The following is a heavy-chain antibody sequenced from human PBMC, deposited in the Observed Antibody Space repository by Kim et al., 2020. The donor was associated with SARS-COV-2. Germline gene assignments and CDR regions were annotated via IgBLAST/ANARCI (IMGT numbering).Heavy chain of an antibody. J-gene: IGHJ6*02. CDR2: IIPIFGTA. D-gene: IGHD1-26*01. CDR1: GGTFSSYA. CDR3: ARGLTVDSGSYYYYYYGMDV. V-gene: IGHV1-69*13. Sequence: SVKVSCKASGGTFSSYAISWVRQAPGQGLEWMGGIIPIFGTANYAQKFQGRVTITADESTSTAYMELSSLRSEDTAVYYCARGLTVDSGSYYYYYYGMDVWGQGTTVTVSS.